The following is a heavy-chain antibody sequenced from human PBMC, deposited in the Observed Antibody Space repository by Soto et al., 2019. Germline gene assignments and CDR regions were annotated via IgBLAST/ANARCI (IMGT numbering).Heavy chain of an antibody. D-gene: IGHD1-1*01. CDR1: GGSIRNMKYY. J-gene: IGHJ4*02. V-gene: IGHV4-39*01. CDR2: VYYDGDA. CDR3: ARIAFYNGSSRSDL. Sequence: SETLSLTYSASGGSIRNMKYYWGWVRQPPGKGLEWVGSVYYDGDAYYSPTLRSRASISVDTSKNQFSLRLTSVTTKDTAVYYCARIAFYNGSSRSDLWGQGSLVTVSS.